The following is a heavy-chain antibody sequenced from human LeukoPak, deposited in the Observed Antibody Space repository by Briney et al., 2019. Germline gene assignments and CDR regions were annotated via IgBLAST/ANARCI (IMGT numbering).Heavy chain of an antibody. J-gene: IGHJ4*02. D-gene: IGHD3/OR15-3a*01. CDR3: ARYEEFSTGYSASSPRHYFDH. V-gene: IGHV4-59*01. CDR2: IYYTLST. Sequence: SETLSLTCTVSGGSIKSYYWSWIRQPPGKGLECIGHIYYTLSTYYKPSLESRVTISVDTAKNHISLKLSSVTAADTAVYYCARYEEFSTGYSASSPRHYFDHWGQGTLVTVSS. CDR1: GGSIKSYY.